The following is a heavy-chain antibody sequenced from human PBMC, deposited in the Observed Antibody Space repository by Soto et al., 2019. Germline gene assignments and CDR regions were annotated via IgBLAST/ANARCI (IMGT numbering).Heavy chain of an antibody. CDR3: ARVFCANRVCYYFFDL. J-gene: IGHJ4*02. CDR1: RFDFTSYG. D-gene: IGHD2-8*01. V-gene: IGHV3-30*03. CDR2: MSNDGNNQ. Sequence: QPGWSLRLSCAASRFDFTSYGMHWLRQAPGKGLEWVAVMSNDGNNQFYADSVRGRFIISRDTSKNTLFLQMTSLRPEDTAVYHCARVFCANRVCYYFFDLRGPGALAT.